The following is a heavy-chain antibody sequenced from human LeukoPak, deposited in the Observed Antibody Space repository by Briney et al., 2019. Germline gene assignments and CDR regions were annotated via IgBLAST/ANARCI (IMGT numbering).Heavy chain of an antibody. J-gene: IGHJ6*02. D-gene: IGHD5-12*01. V-gene: IGHV4-59*08. CDR2: VYYPGAT. Sequence: PSETLSLTCTVSGGSITDNYWSWIRQPPGIGLEWIGYVYYPGATNYTPSLKSRVTISMDTSRNQFSLKLNSVTAADTAVYYCTRHVDPYGMDVWGQGTTVIVSS. CDR1: GGSITDNY. CDR3: TRHVDPYGMDV.